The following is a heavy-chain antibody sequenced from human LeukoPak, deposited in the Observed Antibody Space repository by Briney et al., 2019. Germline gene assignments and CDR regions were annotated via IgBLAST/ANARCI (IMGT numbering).Heavy chain of an antibody. J-gene: IGHJ3*02. D-gene: IGHD3-3*01. V-gene: IGHV1-46*01. CDR1: GYTFTSYY. CDR3: ARVRDYDFWSGYHDAFDI. CDR2: INPRAGNT. Sequence: GASVKVSCKASGYTFTSYYIHWVRQAPGQGFEWIGIINPRAGNTNYAQKFQGRVTMTTDTSTSTAYMELRSLRSDDTAVYYCARVRDYDFWSGYHDAFDIWGQGTMDTVSS.